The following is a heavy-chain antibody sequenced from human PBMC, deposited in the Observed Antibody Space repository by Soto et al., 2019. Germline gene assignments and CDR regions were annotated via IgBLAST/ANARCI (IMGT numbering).Heavy chain of an antibody. Sequence: SGPTLVNPTQTLTLTCTFSGFSLNTSGVGVGWIRQPPGKALEWLALIFWDDDKRYSPSLKSRLTITKDTSKNQVVLTMTNMDPVDTATHYCARFYDFDTSGQKFFFDYWGKGTLVTVSS. CDR2: IFWDDDK. D-gene: IGHD3-22*01. V-gene: IGHV2-5*02. J-gene: IGHJ4*02. CDR3: ARFYDFDTSGQKFFFDY. CDR1: GFSLNTSGVG.